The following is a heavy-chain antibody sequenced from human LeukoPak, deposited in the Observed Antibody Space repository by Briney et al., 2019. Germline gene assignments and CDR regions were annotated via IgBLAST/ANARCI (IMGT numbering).Heavy chain of an antibody. CDR1: GGSISSYY. V-gene: IGHV4-4*07. D-gene: IGHD3-3*01. Sequence: SETLSLTCTVSGGSISSYYWSWIRQPAGKGLEWIGRIYTSGGTNYNPSLKSRVTMSVDTSKNQFSLKLTSVSAADTAVYFCAMRFSHGPFDYWGQGTLVTVSS. CDR2: IYTSGGT. CDR3: AMRFSHGPFDY. J-gene: IGHJ4*02.